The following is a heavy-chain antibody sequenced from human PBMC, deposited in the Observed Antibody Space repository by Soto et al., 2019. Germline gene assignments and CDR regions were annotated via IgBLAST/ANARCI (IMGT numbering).Heavy chain of an antibody. CDR3: ARGHIVPLYYYYMDV. V-gene: IGHV1-8*01. D-gene: IGHD2-8*01. Sequence: ASVKVSCKASGYTFTSYDINWVRQATGQGLEWMGWMNPNSGNTGYAQKFQGRVTMTRNTSISTAYMELSSLRSEDTAVYYCARGHIVPLYYYYMDVWGKGTTVTVSS. CDR2: MNPNSGNT. J-gene: IGHJ6*03. CDR1: GYTFTSYD.